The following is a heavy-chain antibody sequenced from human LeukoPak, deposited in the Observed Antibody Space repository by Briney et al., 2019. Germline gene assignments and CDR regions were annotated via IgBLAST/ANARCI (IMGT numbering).Heavy chain of an antibody. V-gene: IGHV1-8*03. J-gene: IGHJ6*03. CDR1: GYTFTSYA. D-gene: IGHD6-13*01. CDR3: AKSDSSSWYGFSYYYMDV. CDR2: MNPNSGNT. Sequence: ALVKVSCRASGYTFTSYAMNWVRQAPGQGLEWMGWMNPNSGNTGYAQKFQGRVTITRNTSISTAYMELSSLRSEDTAVYYCAKSDSSSWYGFSYYYMDVWGKGTTVTVSS.